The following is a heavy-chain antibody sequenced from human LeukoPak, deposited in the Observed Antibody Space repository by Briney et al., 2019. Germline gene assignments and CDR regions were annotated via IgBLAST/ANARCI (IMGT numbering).Heavy chain of an antibody. Sequence: GGSLRLSCAASGFTFSSYGMHWVRQAPGKGLEWVAVISYDGSNKYYADSVKGRFTISRDNSMNTLYLQMNSLRAEDTAVYYCAKDRYDILTGYQGLDYWGQGTLVTVSS. J-gene: IGHJ4*02. D-gene: IGHD3-9*01. CDR1: GFTFSSYG. CDR3: AKDRYDILTGYQGLDY. V-gene: IGHV3-30*18. CDR2: ISYDGSNK.